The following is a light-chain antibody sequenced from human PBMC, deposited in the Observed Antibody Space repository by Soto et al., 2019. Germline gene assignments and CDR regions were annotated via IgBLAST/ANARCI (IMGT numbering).Light chain of an antibody. CDR1: QSISSH. CDR3: QQSYSTSVT. V-gene: IGKV1-39*01. CDR2: GAS. J-gene: IGKJ1*01. Sequence: DVQMTQSPSSLSTSVGDRVTITCRAGQSISSHLNWYQQKPGKAPKLLIYGASTLQSGVPSRFSGSGSGTDFTLTISSLQPEDFAAYYCQQSYSTSVTFGQGTKVDIK.